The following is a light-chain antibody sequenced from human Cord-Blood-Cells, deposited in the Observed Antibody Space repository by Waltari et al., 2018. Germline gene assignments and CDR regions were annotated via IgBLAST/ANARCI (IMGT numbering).Light chain of an antibody. CDR2: AAS. V-gene: IGKV1-39*01. J-gene: IGKJ2*01. Sequence: DIQMTQSPSSLSASVGDRVTITCRASQSISSYLNWYQQKPGKAPKLLIYAASSLQSGVPSRFSGSGAGTAFTITISSLQPEDFAAYYCQQSYSTPYTFGQGTKLEIK. CDR3: QQSYSTPYT. CDR1: QSISSY.